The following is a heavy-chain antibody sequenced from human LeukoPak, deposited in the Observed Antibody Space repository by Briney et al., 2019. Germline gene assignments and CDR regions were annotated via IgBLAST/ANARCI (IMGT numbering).Heavy chain of an antibody. CDR1: GYIFTGYY. J-gene: IGHJ6*02. CDR3: ARDPYGGYSASYYGMDV. D-gene: IGHD4-23*01. Sequence: TSVKVSCKASGYIFTGYYMHWVRQPPGQGLEWVGWINPDSGGANYAQNFQGWVTMTRDTSISTAYMDLSRLRSDDTAVYYCARDPYGGYSASYYGMDVWGQGTTVTVSS. CDR2: INPDSGGA. V-gene: IGHV1-2*04.